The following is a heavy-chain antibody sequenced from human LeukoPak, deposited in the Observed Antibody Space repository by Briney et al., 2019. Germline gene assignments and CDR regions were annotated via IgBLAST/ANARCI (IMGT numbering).Heavy chain of an antibody. CDR3: ARGYCSSTSCFFAFDI. J-gene: IGHJ3*02. CDR1: GFTFSSYS. CDR2: ISSSSSYI. Sequence: GGSLRLSCAASGFTFSSYSMNWVHQTPGKGLERVSSISSSSSYIYYADSLKGRFTISRDNAKNSLYLQMNSLRAEDTAVYYCARGYCSSTSCFFAFDIWGQGTMVTVSS. D-gene: IGHD2-2*01. V-gene: IGHV3-21*01.